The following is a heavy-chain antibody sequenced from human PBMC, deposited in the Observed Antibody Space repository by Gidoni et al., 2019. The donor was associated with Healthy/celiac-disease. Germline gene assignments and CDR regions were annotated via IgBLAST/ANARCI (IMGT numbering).Heavy chain of an antibody. CDR2: IYYSGST. V-gene: IGHV4-39*01. Sequence: QLQLQESGPGLVKPSQTLSLTCTVSGGSLSSSSYYWGWIRQPPGKGLEWIGSIYYSGSTYYNPSLKSRVTISVDTSKNQFSLKLSSVTAADTAVYYCARLVGAVYYFDYWGQGTLVTVSS. D-gene: IGHD1-26*01. CDR3: ARLVGAVYYFDY. J-gene: IGHJ4*02. CDR1: GGSLSSSSYY.